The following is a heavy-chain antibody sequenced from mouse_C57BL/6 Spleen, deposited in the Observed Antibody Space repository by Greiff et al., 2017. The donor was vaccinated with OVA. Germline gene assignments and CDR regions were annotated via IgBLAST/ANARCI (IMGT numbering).Heavy chain of an antibody. CDR3: ARRYYYGSSYYFDY. CDR1: GFTFSDYG. CDR2: ISSGSSTI. D-gene: IGHD1-1*01. V-gene: IGHV5-17*01. Sequence: EVKLVESGGGLVKPGGSLKLSCAASGFTFSDYGMHWVRQAPEKGLEWVAYISSGSSTIYYAVTVKGRFTISRDNAKNTLFLQMTSLRSEDTAMYYCARRYYYGSSYYFDYWGQGTTLTVSS. J-gene: IGHJ2*01.